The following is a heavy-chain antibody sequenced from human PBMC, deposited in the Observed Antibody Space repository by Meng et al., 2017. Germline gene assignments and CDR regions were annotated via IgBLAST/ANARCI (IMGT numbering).Heavy chain of an antibody. V-gene: IGHV4-61*01. J-gene: IGHJ4*02. CDR3: ARTRGDYYFDY. CDR1: GDSVTVGSHY. D-gene: IGHD3-16*01. Sequence: QGQLQVSGPGLVRPSVTLSLTCTVSGDSVTVGSHYWSWIRQPPGKGLEWIGYIDYGGSTSYNPSLRSRVTISVDTSNNQFSLKLSSVTAADTAVFYCARTRGDYYFDYWGQGTLVTVSS. CDR2: IDYGGST.